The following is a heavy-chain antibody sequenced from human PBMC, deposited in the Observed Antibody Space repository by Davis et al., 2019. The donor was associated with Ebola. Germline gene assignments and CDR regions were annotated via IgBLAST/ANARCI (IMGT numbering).Heavy chain of an antibody. D-gene: IGHD6-6*01. J-gene: IGHJ6*02. CDR3: AISSSLDYYYYYGMDV. V-gene: IGHV4-39*01. Sequence: SETLSLTCTVSGGSISSSSYYWGWIRQPPGKGLEWIGSIYYSGSTYYNPSFKSRVTISVDTSKNQFSLKLSSVTAADTAVYYCAISSSLDYYYYYGMDVWGQGTTVTVSS. CDR2: IYYSGST. CDR1: GGSISSSSYY.